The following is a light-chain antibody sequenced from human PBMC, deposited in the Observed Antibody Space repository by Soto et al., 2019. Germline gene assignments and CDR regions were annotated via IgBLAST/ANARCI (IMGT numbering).Light chain of an antibody. CDR2: RNN. CDR3: AAWDDSLSGPVV. Sequence: QSVLTQPPSASGTPGQRVTISCSGSSSNIGSNYVYWYQQLPGTAPKLLIYRNNQRPSGVPDRFSGSKSGTSASLAISGLRSEDEADYCCAAWDDSLSGPVVFGGGTQLTVL. V-gene: IGLV1-47*01. CDR1: SSNIGSNY. J-gene: IGLJ2*01.